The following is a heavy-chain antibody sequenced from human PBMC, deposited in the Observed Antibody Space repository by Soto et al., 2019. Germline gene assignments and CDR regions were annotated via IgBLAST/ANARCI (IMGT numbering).Heavy chain of an antibody. J-gene: IGHJ6*02. CDR1: GGTFSRYA. D-gene: IGHD3-10*01. CDR3: ARDLDYYGSGSHYYYGMGV. V-gene: IGHV1-69*01. CDR2: IVPIYGTR. Sequence: QVQLVQSGAEVKKPGSSVKVSCKASGGTFSRYAFSWVRQAPGQGLEWMGGIVPIYGTRGFAQKFQGRLTITADEPTRTAYMELSSLRSEDTAVYYGARDLDYYGSGSHYYYGMGVWGQGTTVTVSS.